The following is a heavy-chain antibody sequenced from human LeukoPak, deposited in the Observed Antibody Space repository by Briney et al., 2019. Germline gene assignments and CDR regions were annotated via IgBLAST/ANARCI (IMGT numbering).Heavy chain of an antibody. CDR2: IYSSGRT. CDR3: ARYSSSWTDAFDI. V-gene: IGHV4-4*07. CDR1: GGSISSYY. J-gene: IGHJ3*02. D-gene: IGHD6-13*01. Sequence: PPETLSLTRTVSGGSISSYYWSWIRQPAGKGLEWIGRIYSSGRTNYKPSLKSRVTMSVDTSKNQFSLKVSSVTAADTAVYYCARYSSSWTDAFDIWGQGTMVTVSS.